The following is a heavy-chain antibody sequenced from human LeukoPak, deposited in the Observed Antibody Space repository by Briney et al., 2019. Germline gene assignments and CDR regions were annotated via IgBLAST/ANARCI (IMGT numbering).Heavy chain of an antibody. CDR2: IYYSGST. V-gene: IGHV4-39*07. CDR3: ARVIAVAGTRYYGMDV. CDR1: GGSISSYY. D-gene: IGHD6-19*01. J-gene: IGHJ6*02. Sequence: SETLSLTCTVSGGSISSYYWSWIRQPPGKGLEWIGSIYYSGSTYYNPSLKSRVTISVDTSKNQFSLKLSSVTAADTAVYYCARVIAVAGTRYYGMDVWGQGTTVTVSS.